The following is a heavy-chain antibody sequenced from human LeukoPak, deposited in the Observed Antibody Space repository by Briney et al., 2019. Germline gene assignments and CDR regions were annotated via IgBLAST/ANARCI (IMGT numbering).Heavy chain of an antibody. J-gene: IGHJ4*02. D-gene: IGHD5-18*01. CDR3: ARGGTHTSGYSYLLA. CDR2: TRNKATSYTT. Sequence: AGGSLRLSCAASGFTFSDRYMDWVRQAPGKGLEWVGRTRNKATSYTTTYAASVKGRFTISRDDSKNSIYLQMNSLKTEDTAVYYCARGGTHTSGYSYLLAWGQGTLVTVSS. CDR1: GFTFSDRY. V-gene: IGHV3-72*01.